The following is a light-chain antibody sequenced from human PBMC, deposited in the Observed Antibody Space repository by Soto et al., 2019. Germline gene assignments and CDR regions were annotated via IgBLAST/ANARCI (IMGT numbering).Light chain of an antibody. CDR2: GAT. J-gene: IGKJ3*01. CDR3: QHCALTSFT. V-gene: IGKV3-20*01. CDR1: QSIARSY. Sequence: EIVLTQSPGTLSLSPGERATLSCRASQSIARSYIVWYQQKPGQAPRLLIYGATNRASGIPDRFSGSGSGTDFVLTISRLEPDDVAVYYCQHCALTSFTCGRGTKVDIK.